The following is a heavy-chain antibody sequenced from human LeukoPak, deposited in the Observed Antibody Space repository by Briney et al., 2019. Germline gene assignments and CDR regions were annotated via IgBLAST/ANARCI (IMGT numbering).Heavy chain of an antibody. J-gene: IGHJ4*02. D-gene: IGHD6-19*01. V-gene: IGHV3-30*18. Sequence: PARSLTLSCAGHALTLSSYGMDWVRQAQGKGLEWVAVISSDGSKNYYEDSVKGRFTIARDNSKNTLYLQMNSLRAEDAAVYYFAKDLGFSSGLYGLDYWGQGTLVTVSS. CDR3: AKDLGFSSGLYGLDY. CDR1: ALTLSSYG. CDR2: ISSDGSKN.